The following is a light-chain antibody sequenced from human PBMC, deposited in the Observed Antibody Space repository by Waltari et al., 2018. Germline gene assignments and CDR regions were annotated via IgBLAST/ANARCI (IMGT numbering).Light chain of an antibody. CDR2: YKSDSEK. CDR3: MFWPRNVWV. V-gene: IGLV5-37*01. J-gene: IGLJ3*02. Sequence: QPVLTQPPSSSASPGESARLTCTLPSDINVDDFNIYWYQQKPGSPPRFLLYYKSDSEKAQGSGVPSRFSGSKDASANGGILLFSGLQSEDEADYYCMFWPRNVWVFGGGTKLTVL. CDR1: SDINVDDFN.